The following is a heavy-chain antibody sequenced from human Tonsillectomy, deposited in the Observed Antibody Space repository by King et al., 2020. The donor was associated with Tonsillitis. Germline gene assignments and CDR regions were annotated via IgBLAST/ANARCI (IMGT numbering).Heavy chain of an antibody. CDR1: GGSIGTGSYY. Sequence: QVQLPESGPGLVKPAQTLSLTCTVSGGSIGTGSYYWSWIRQPAGKGLEWIGRIQTSGSSNYNPSLKSRVTISVDMSKNQFSLKLSSVTAADTAVYYCARDPGSGWYNGAFDIWGQGTLVTVSS. J-gene: IGHJ3*02. CDR3: ARDPGSGWYNGAFDI. V-gene: IGHV4-61*02. CDR2: IQTSGSS. D-gene: IGHD6-19*01.